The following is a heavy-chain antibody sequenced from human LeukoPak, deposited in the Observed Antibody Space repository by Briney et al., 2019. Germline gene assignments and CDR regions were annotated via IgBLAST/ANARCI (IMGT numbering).Heavy chain of an antibody. D-gene: IGHD6-13*01. CDR3: ATYAGYSSSWYLGY. V-gene: IGHV1-18*04. J-gene: IGHJ4*02. Sequence: ASVKVSCKASGYTFTSYGISWVRQAPGQGLEWMGWISAYNGNTNYAQKLQGRVTMTTDPSTRTAYMELRSLRSDDTAVYYCATYAGYSSSWYLGYWGQATLVTVSS. CDR1: GYTFTSYG. CDR2: ISAYNGNT.